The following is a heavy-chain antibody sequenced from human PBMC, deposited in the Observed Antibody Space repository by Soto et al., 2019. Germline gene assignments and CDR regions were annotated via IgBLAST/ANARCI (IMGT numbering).Heavy chain of an antibody. CDR1: GFTFSSYW. CDR3: ARVALVDTAMVSWFDP. D-gene: IGHD5-18*01. V-gene: IGHV3-74*01. Sequence: VGSLRLSCAASGFTFSSYWMHWVRQAPGKGLVWVSRINSDGSSTSYADSVKGRFTISRDNAKNTLYLQMNSLRAEDTAVYYCARVALVDTAMVSWFDPWGQGTLVTVSS. CDR2: INSDGSST. J-gene: IGHJ5*02.